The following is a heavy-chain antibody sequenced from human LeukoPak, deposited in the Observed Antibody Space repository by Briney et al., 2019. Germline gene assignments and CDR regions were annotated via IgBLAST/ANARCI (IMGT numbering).Heavy chain of an antibody. CDR3: ARAFDS. J-gene: IGHJ4*02. V-gene: IGHV3-48*03. CDR1: GFTFTSYE. Sequence: GGSLRLSGAASGFTFTSYEMNWVRQAPGKGLEWVSYIGSSGGPIYYADSVRGRFTISRDNAKKALYLQMNSLRVEDTAVYYCARAFDSWGQGTLVTVSS. CDR2: IGSSGGPI.